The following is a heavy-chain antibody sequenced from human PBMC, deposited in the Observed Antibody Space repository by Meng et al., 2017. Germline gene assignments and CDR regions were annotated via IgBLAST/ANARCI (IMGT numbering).Heavy chain of an antibody. J-gene: IGHJ4*02. CDR2: ISGDGSIT. CDR1: GFTFNNYW. V-gene: IGHV3-74*01. Sequence: VELVESVGGLVHPGGSLRLSCAASGFTFNNYWMHWVRQVPGKGLVWVSRISGDGSITNYADSVKGRFTISRDNAKNTLYLQMNSLRPEDTAVYYCLDEAPRSDYWGQGSLVTVSS. CDR3: LDEAPRSDY. D-gene: IGHD1-1*01.